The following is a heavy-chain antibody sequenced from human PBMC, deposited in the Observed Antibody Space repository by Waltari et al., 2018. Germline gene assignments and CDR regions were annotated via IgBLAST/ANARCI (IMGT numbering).Heavy chain of an antibody. V-gene: IGHV3-23*01. J-gene: IGHJ1*01. D-gene: IGHD6-19*01. CDR1: GFTFSSYA. CDR3: AAYRRQWLVRGYFQH. Sequence: EVQLLESGGGLVQPGGSLRLSCAASGFTFSSYAMSWVRQAPGKGLEWVSAISGSGGSTYYADSVKGRFTISRDNSKNTLYLQMNSLRAEDTAVYYCAAYRRQWLVRGYFQHWGQGTLVTVSS. CDR2: ISGSGGST.